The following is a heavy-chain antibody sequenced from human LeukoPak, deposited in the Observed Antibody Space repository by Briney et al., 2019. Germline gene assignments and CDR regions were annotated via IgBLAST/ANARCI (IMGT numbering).Heavy chain of an antibody. Sequence: SQTLSLTCTVSGASFSSGDQYWNWIRQSPGKGLEWIGSIHPSGTLYNNPSLESRVTMSMDTSKDQFSLNLNSVTAADTAVYFCSRGLDSRKLGYWGQGTLVTVSS. V-gene: IGHV4-31*03. CDR3: SRGLDSRKLGY. D-gene: IGHD3-22*01. CDR2: IHPSGTL. J-gene: IGHJ4*02. CDR1: GASFSSGDQY.